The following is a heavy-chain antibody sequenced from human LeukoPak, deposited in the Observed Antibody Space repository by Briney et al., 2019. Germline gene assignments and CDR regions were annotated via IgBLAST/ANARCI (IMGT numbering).Heavy chain of an antibody. J-gene: IGHJ4*02. V-gene: IGHV4-34*01. CDR3: ARGITMIVVVFDY. CDR1: GGSFSGYY. D-gene: IGHD3-22*01. Sequence: SETLSLTCAVYGGSFSGYYWSWIRQPPGKGLEWIGEINHSGSTNYNPSLKSRVIISVDTSKNQFSLKLSSVTAADTAVYYCARGITMIVVVFDYWGQGTLVTVSS. CDR2: INHSGST.